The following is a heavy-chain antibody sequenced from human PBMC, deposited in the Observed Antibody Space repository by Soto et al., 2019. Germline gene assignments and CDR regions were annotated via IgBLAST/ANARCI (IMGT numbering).Heavy chain of an antibody. V-gene: IGHV3-23*01. Sequence: EVQLLESGGGLVQPGGSLRLSCEASGLNFRNYARSWIRQTPGKGLEWVSAISGSDDTTHYPGSVKGRFTISRDNSKNTFYLQVDSLRAEDTSVYYCAIAGAGYGTGYQCSSYWGQGTLVTVSS. CDR1: GLNFRNYA. J-gene: IGHJ4*02. D-gene: IGHD2-8*02. CDR2: ISGSDDTT. CDR3: AIAGAGYGTGYQCSSY.